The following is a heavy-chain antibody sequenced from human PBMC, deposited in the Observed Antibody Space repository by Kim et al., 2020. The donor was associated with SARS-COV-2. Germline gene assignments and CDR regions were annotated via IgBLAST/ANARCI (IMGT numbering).Heavy chain of an antibody. J-gene: IGHJ4*02. V-gene: IGHV3-74*01. Sequence: GGSLRLSCAASGFTFSNFYMHWVRQAPGKGLVWVSYINTDGRATAYADSVKGRFTISRDNAKNTLFLQLNSLRDDDTAVYYCGRDASTRCPLDSWGQGTLVTVSS. CDR1: GFTFSNFY. D-gene: IGHD2-2*01. CDR3: GRDASTRCPLDS. CDR2: INTDGRAT.